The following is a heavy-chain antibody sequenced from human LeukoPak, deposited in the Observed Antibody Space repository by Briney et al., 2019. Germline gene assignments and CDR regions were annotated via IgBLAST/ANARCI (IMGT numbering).Heavy chain of an antibody. Sequence: PGGSLRLSCAASEFTFSSYAMSWVRQAPGKGLEWVSAISGSGGSTYYADSVKGRFTISRDNSKNTLYLQMNSLRAEDTAVYYCEKGPQRADNIAEAGTAADYWGQGTLVTVSS. CDR1: EFTFSSYA. J-gene: IGHJ4*02. CDR3: EKGPQRADNIAEAGTAADY. V-gene: IGHV3-23*01. CDR2: ISGSGGST. D-gene: IGHD6-13*01.